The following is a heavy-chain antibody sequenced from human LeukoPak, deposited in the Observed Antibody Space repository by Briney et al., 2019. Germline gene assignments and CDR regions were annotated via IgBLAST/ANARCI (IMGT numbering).Heavy chain of an antibody. CDR2: ISYNGSNK. CDR3: ASDPTNPVYYYDSSGYSDY. D-gene: IGHD3-22*01. Sequence: GGALRLSCAASGFTFSSYSMNWVRQAPGKGLEWVSFISYNGSNKYCADSVKGRFTISKDNSKKTLYLQMNSLRAEVTAVYYCASDPTNPVYYYDSSGYSDYWGQGTLVTVSS. J-gene: IGHJ4*02. CDR1: GFTFSSYS. V-gene: IGHV3-30*03.